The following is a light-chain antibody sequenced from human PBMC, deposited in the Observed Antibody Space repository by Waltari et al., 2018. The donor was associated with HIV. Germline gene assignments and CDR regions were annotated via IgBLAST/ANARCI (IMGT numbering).Light chain of an antibody. Sequence: QSALTQPASVSGSPGLSIAVSRTATRSHVAGYIFVPWYQHHPGKVPKLMIFDVSNRPSGVSQRFSGSKSGNTASLTISGLQAEDEADYYCSSYTSSSTYVFGTGTKVTVL. CDR1: RSHVAGYIF. V-gene: IGLV2-14*03. J-gene: IGLJ1*01. CDR3: SSYTSSSTYV. CDR2: DVS.